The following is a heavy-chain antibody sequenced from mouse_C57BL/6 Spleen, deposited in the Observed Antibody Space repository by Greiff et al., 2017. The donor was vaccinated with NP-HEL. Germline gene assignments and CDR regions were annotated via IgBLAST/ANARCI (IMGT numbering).Heavy chain of an antibody. CDR1: GYAFTNYL. V-gene: IGHV1-54*01. J-gene: IGHJ4*01. Sequence: QVQLKQSGAELVRPGTSVKVSCKASGYAFTNYLIEWVKQRPGQGLEWIGVINPGSGGTNYNEKFKGKATLTADKSSSTAYMQLSSLTSEDSAVYFCARSWGKDAMDYWGQGTSVTVSS. CDR2: INPGSGGT. CDR3: ARSWGKDAMDY.